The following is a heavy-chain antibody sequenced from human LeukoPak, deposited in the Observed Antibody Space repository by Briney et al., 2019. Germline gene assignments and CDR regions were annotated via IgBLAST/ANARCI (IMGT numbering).Heavy chain of an antibody. Sequence: PGGSLRLSCAASGFTFSSYGMHWVRQAPGKGLEWVAVISYDGSNKYYADSVKGRFTFSRDNSKNTLYLQMNSLRSEDTAVYYCAKGRGSASGWYHFDYWGQGTLVTVSS. CDR2: ISYDGSNK. J-gene: IGHJ4*02. V-gene: IGHV3-30*18. CDR3: AKGRGSASGWYHFDY. D-gene: IGHD6-19*01. CDR1: GFTFSSYG.